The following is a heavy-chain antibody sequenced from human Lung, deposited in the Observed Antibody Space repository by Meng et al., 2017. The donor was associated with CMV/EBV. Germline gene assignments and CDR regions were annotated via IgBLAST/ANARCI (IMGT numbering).Heavy chain of an antibody. CDR3: ARVRRHDFWSGPVVDY. V-gene: IGHV3-11*01. Sequence: AGSLRLXCAVSGFTFSDYYMSWIRQAPGKGLELVSYISSSCSTIYYADSVKGRFTISRDNAKNSLYLQMHSLRSEDTAVYYCARVRRHDFWSGPVVDYWGQGXLVTVSS. CDR1: GFTFSDYY. J-gene: IGHJ4*02. D-gene: IGHD3-3*01. CDR2: ISSSCSTI.